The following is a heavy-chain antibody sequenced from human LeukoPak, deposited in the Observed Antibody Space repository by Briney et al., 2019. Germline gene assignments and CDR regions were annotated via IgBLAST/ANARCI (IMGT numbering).Heavy chain of an antibody. CDR1: GFTFSTFG. CDR2: ISYDGSNK. J-gene: IGHJ4*02. Sequence: GGSLRLSCAASGFTFSTFGMHWVRQAPGKGLEWVAVISYDGSNKYYADSVKGRFTISRDNSKKTLYLQMNSLRAEDTAVYYCAKDRGAVADYFDYWGQGTLVTVSS. CDR3: AKDRGAVADYFDY. D-gene: IGHD6-19*01. V-gene: IGHV3-30*18.